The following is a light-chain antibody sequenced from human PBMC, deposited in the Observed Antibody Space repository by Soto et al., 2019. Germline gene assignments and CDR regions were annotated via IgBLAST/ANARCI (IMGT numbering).Light chain of an antibody. J-gene: IGLJ3*02. CDR1: SSNIGGTNY. CDR2: SNN. V-gene: IGLV1-47*02. CDR3: ASWDDRLGAVM. Sequence: QSVLTQPPSASGTPGQRVFISCSGSSSNIGGTNYAYWYQQLPGAAPKLLMHSNNLRPSGVPERISGSKSGASASLAISGLRSEDEAVYYCASWDDRLGAVMFGGGTKATVL.